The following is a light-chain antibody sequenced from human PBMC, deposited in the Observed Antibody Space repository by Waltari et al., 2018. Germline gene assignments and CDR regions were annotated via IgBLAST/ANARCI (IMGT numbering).Light chain of an antibody. CDR3: QQRTNWPLT. V-gene: IGKV3-11*01. CDR1: QSVNYF. CDR2: DAS. J-gene: IGKJ4*01. Sequence: EIVLTQSPATLSLSPGERATLSCRASQSVNYFLAWFQQKPGQAPRLRIYDASNRATGIPARFSGSGSGTDFTLTISSLEPEDFAVYYCQQRTNWPLTFGGGTKVDIK.